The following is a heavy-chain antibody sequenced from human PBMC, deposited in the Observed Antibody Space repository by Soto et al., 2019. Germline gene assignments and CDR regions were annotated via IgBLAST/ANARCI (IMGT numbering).Heavy chain of an antibody. Sequence: GGSLRLSCAASGFTFSSYAMSWVRQAPGKGLEWVSAISGSGGSTYYADSVKGRFTISRDNSKDTLYLQMNSLRAEDTAVYYCAKDLDSSGWYEFDYWGQGTLVTVSS. J-gene: IGHJ4*02. CDR1: GFTFSSYA. CDR3: AKDLDSSGWYEFDY. D-gene: IGHD6-19*01. CDR2: ISGSGGST. V-gene: IGHV3-23*01.